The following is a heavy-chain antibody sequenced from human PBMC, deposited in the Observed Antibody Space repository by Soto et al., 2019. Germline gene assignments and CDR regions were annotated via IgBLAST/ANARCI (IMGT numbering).Heavy chain of an antibody. D-gene: IGHD5-12*01. CDR3: ARGALWWLRANWFDP. CDR1: GYTFTSYD. Sequence: ASLKVSCKSSGYTFTSYDINWVRQATGQGLEWMGWMNPNSGNTGYAQKFQGRVTMTRNTSISTAYMELSSLRSEDTAVYYCARGALWWLRANWFDPWGQGTLVTVSS. CDR2: MNPNSGNT. J-gene: IGHJ5*02. V-gene: IGHV1-8*01.